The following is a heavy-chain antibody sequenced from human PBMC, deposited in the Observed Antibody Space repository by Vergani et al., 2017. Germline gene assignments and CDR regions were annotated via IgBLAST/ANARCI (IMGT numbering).Heavy chain of an antibody. Sequence: QVQLVESGGGVVQPGRSLRLSCAASGFTFSNYGMHWVRQAPGKGLEWVADIWYDGNNEYYADSVKGRFTISRDNPKNTLYLQMNNLRVEDTAVYYCARDGDSGSPGRFLDYWGQGTPVTVSS. V-gene: IGHV3-33*01. CDR3: ARDGDSGSPGRFLDY. CDR2: IWYDGNNE. J-gene: IGHJ4*02. CDR1: GFTFSNYG. D-gene: IGHD6-13*01.